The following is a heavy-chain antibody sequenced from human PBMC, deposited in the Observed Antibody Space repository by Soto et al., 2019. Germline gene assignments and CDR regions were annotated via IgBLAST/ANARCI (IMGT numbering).Heavy chain of an antibody. D-gene: IGHD3-3*01. V-gene: IGHV4-59*08. Sequence: PSETLSLTCTVSGGSISSYYWSWIRQPPGKGLEWIGYIYYSGSTNYNPSLKSRVTISVDTSKNQFSLKLSSVTAADTAVYYCARGRGDDFWSGYHFGLDPRDDAFDIWGQGTMVTVS. CDR3: ARGRGDDFWSGYHFGLDPRDDAFDI. CDR1: GGSISSYY. J-gene: IGHJ3*02. CDR2: IYYSGST.